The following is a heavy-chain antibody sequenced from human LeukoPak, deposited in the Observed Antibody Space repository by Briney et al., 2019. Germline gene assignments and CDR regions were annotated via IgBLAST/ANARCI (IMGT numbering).Heavy chain of an antibody. CDR3: ARSITMIVGSDV. Sequence: GGSLRLSCAASGFTFSSYWMHWVRQAPGKGLVWVSRINSDGSSTSYADSGKGRFTISRDNAKNTLYLQMNSLRAEDTAVYYCARSITMIVGSDVWGKGTTVTVSS. CDR1: GFTFSSYW. CDR2: INSDGSST. V-gene: IGHV3-74*01. D-gene: IGHD3-22*01. J-gene: IGHJ6*04.